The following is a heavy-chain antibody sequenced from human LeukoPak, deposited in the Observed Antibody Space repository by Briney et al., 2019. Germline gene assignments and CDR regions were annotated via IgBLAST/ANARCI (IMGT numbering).Heavy chain of an antibody. CDR3: ARVSGWYWFDQ. Sequence: AGGSLRLSCSASGYTFSSYALHWVRQAPGKGLEYVSAISSDGRITYYANSVKGRFTISRDNSKNTLYLQMGSLSSEDTAVYYCARVSGWYWFDQWGQGTLVTVSS. D-gene: IGHD6-19*01. CDR2: ISSDGRIT. CDR1: GYTFSSYA. V-gene: IGHV3-64*01. J-gene: IGHJ5*02.